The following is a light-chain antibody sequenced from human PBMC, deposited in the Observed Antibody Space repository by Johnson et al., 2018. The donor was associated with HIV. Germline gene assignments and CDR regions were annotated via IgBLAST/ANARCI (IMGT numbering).Light chain of an antibody. CDR2: DHN. V-gene: IGLV1-51*01. CDR3: GTWDTSLRAGGL. CDR1: SSNIGNNY. Sequence: QSVLTQPPSVSAAPGQKVTISCSGSSSNIGNNYVSWYQQFPGTAPKLLIYDHNKRPSGIPDRFSGSKSGKSATLGITGLQTGDEADYYCGTWDTSLRAGGLFGTGTKVTVL. J-gene: IGLJ1*01.